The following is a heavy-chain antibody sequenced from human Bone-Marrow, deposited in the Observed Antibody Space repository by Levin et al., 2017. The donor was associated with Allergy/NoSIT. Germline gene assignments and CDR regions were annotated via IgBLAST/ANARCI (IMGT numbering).Heavy chain of an antibody. D-gene: IGHD6-13*01. J-gene: IGHJ2*01. CDR1: GFTFSTFG. CDR3: AKDLASDGTFDWYFDL. CDR2: LLYDGTNK. V-gene: IGHV3-30*18. Sequence: PGGSLRLSCAASGFTFSTFGMHWVRQPPGKRLEWVAVLLYDGTNKYYSDSVKGRFTISRDNSRNTLYLQMDSLRSEDTAVYYCAKDLASDGTFDWYFDLWGRGTLVTVSS.